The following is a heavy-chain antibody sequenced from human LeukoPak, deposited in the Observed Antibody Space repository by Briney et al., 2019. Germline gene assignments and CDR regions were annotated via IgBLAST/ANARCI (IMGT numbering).Heavy chain of an antibody. D-gene: IGHD3-3*01. CDR2: MNPNSGNT. Sequence: GASVKVSCKASGYTFTSYDINWVRQATGQGLEWMGWMNPNSGNTGYAQKFQGRVTMTRNTSISTAYMELSSLRSEDTAVYYCARGPARSLEWLSFGEGYYFDYWGQGTLVTVSS. CDR3: ARGPARSLEWLSFGEGYYFDY. J-gene: IGHJ4*02. V-gene: IGHV1-8*01. CDR1: GYTFTSYD.